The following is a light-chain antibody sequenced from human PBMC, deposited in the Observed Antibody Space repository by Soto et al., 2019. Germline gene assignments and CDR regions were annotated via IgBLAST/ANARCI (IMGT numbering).Light chain of an antibody. CDR3: QQLNSYPRKLT. CDR2: AAS. J-gene: IGKJ4*01. CDR1: QGISSY. V-gene: IGKV1-9*01. Sequence: IQLTQSPSSLSASVGDRVTITCRASQGISSYLAWYQQKPGKAPKLLIYAASTLQSGVPSRFSGSGSGTDFTLTISSLQHEDFATYYCQQLNSYPRKLTFGGGTKVEIK.